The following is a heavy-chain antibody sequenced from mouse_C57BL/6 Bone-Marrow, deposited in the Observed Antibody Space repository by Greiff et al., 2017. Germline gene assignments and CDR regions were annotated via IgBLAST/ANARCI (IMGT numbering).Heavy chain of an antibody. D-gene: IGHD1-1*01. J-gene: IGHJ4*01. V-gene: IGHV5-16*01. Sequence: EVQLMESEGGLVQPGSSMKLSCTASGFTFSDYYMAWVRQVPEKGLEWVANINYDGSSTYYLDSLKSRFIISRDNAKNILYLQMSSLKSEDTATYYCAREGSSLYAMDYWGQGTSVTVSS. CDR1: GFTFSDYY. CDR2: INYDGSST. CDR3: AREGSSLYAMDY.